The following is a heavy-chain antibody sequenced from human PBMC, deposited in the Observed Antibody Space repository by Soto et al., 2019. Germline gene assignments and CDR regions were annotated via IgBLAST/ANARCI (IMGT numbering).Heavy chain of an antibody. V-gene: IGHV3-23*01. D-gene: IGHD3-16*01. J-gene: IGHJ2*01. Sequence: EVQLLESGGGLVQPGGSLRLSCAASGFTFSTYAMSWVRQAPGKGLQWVSAISGSGGSTYYPDSVKGRFTISRDNSKNTLYLQMNSLRVEDTALYYCAKEPRSNGYFDLWGRGTLVTVSS. CDR2: ISGSGGST. CDR1: GFTFSTYA. CDR3: AKEPRSNGYFDL.